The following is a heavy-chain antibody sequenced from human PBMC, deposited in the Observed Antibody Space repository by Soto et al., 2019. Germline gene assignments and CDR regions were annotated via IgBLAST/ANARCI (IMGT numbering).Heavy chain of an antibody. Sequence: PGESLKISCAASGFTFSSYAMHWVRQAPGKGLEWVAVISYDGSNKYYADSVKGRFTISRDNSKNTLYLQMNSLRAEDTAVYYCARDCSGGSCYGLDYWGQGTPVTVSS. CDR2: ISYDGSNK. CDR1: GFTFSSYA. D-gene: IGHD2-15*01. J-gene: IGHJ4*02. V-gene: IGHV3-30-3*01. CDR3: ARDCSGGSCYGLDY.